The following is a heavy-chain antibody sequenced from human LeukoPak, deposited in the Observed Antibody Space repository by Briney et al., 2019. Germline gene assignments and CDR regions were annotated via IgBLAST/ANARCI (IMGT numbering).Heavy chain of an antibody. CDR3: ARDVRYYYGSGSYLPLDY. CDR2: ISSSSSYI. Sequence: PGGSLRLSCAASGFTFSSYSMNWVRQAPGKGLEWVSSISSSSSYIYYADSVQGRFTISRDNAKNSLYLQMNSLRAGDTAVYYCARDVRYYYGSGSYLPLDYWGQGTLVTVSS. CDR1: GFTFSSYS. J-gene: IGHJ4*02. D-gene: IGHD3-10*01. V-gene: IGHV3-21*01.